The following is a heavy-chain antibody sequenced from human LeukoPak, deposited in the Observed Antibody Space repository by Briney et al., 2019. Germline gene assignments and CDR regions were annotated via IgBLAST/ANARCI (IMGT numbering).Heavy chain of an antibody. J-gene: IGHJ4*02. Sequence: SETLSLTCTASGGSISSSSYYWGWIRQPPGKGLEWIGSLYYSGSTYYNPSLKSRVTISVDTSKNQFSLKLSSVTAADTAVYYCARVPTVTFFDYWGQGTLVTVSS. CDR1: GGSISSSSYY. CDR2: LYYSGST. D-gene: IGHD4-17*01. V-gene: IGHV4-39*01. CDR3: ARVPTVTFFDY.